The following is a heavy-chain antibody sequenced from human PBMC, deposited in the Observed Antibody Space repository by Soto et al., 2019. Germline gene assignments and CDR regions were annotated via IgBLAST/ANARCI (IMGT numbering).Heavy chain of an antibody. J-gene: IGHJ6*02. CDR1: GGTFSSYA. Sequence: QVQLVQSGAEVKKPGSSVKVSCKASGGTFSSYAISWVRQAPGQGLEWMGGIIPIFGTANYAQKFQGRVTITADESTITAYMELSSLRSEDTAVYYCARDDELSAAVLYYYYGMDVWGQGTTVTVSS. D-gene: IGHD3-16*02. V-gene: IGHV1-69*01. CDR3: ARDDELSAAVLYYYYGMDV. CDR2: IIPIFGTA.